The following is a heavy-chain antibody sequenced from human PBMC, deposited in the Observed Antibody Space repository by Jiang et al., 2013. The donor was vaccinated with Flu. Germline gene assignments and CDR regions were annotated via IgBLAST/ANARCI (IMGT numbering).Heavy chain of an antibody. CDR3: ARDFSPYDSSDPDFDY. Sequence: SGAEVKKPGSSVKVSCKASGGTFSSYAISWVRQAPGQGLEWMGGIIPIFGIANYAQKFQGRVTITADESTSTAYMELSSLRSEDTAVYYCARDFSPYDSSDPDFDYWGQGTLVTVSS. CDR2: IIPIFGIA. V-gene: IGHV1-69*01. CDR1: GGTFSSYA. J-gene: IGHJ4*02. D-gene: IGHD3-22*01.